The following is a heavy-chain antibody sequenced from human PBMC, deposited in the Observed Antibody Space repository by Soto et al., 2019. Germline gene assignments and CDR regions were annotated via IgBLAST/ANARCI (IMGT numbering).Heavy chain of an antibody. CDR1: GYTFSSYA. CDR2: INAGYGNT. J-gene: IGHJ4*02. CDR3: ARDTGDGTFDF. D-gene: IGHD7-27*01. Sequence: ASVKVSCKASGYTFSSYAMHWVRQAPGQRLEWMGWINAGYGNTKSSQKFQDRVTISRDTSASTAYMELTSLRSEDTAVYYCARDTGDGTFDFWGQGTSVPVS. V-gene: IGHV1-3*01.